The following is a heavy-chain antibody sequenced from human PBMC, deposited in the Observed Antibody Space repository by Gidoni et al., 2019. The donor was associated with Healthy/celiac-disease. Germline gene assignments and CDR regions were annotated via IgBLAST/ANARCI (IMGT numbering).Heavy chain of an antibody. CDR3: AKDPTYYDFWSGSWDDPSFDY. Sequence: EVQLLESGGGLVQPGGSLRLSCAASGFTFSSYAMSWVRQAPGKGLEWVSAISGSGGSTYYADSVKGRFTISRDNSKNTLYLQMNSLRAEDTAVYYSAKDPTYYDFWSGSWDDPSFDYWGQGTLVTVSS. J-gene: IGHJ4*02. V-gene: IGHV3-23*01. CDR1: GFTFSSYA. D-gene: IGHD3-3*01. CDR2: ISGSGGST.